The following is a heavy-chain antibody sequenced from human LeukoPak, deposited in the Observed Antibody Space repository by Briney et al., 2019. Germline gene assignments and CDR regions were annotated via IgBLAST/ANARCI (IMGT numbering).Heavy chain of an antibody. CDR3: ARVSYDILTGYGD. Sequence: GGSLRLSCAASGFTFRSYGMHWVRQAPGKGLEWVAFIRYDGSNKYYADSVKGRFTISRDNSKNTLYLQMNSLRAEDTAVYYCARVSYDILTGYGDWGQGTLVTVSS. D-gene: IGHD3-9*01. J-gene: IGHJ4*02. V-gene: IGHV3-30*02. CDR2: IRYDGSNK. CDR1: GFTFRSYG.